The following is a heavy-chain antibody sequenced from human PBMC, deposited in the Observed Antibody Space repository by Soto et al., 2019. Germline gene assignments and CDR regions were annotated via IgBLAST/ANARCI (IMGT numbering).Heavy chain of an antibody. CDR3: AKAPPGDFWSGYYSGPWFDP. Sequence: PGGSLRLSCAASGFTFSSYAMSWVRQAPGKGLEWVSAISGSGGSTYYADSVKGRFTISRDNSKNTLYLQMNSLRAEDTAVYYCAKAPPGDFWSGYYSGPWFDPWGQGTLVTVSS. CDR1: GFTFSSYA. J-gene: IGHJ5*02. CDR2: ISGSGGST. D-gene: IGHD3-3*01. V-gene: IGHV3-23*01.